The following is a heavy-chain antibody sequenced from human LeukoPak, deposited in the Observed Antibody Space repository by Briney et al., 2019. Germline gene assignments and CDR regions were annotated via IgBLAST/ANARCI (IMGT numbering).Heavy chain of an antibody. J-gene: IGHJ4*02. V-gene: IGHV1-46*01. CDR3: ARGPTDMDFDY. CDR1: GYTFTKSDY. CDR2: INPTDGTT. Sequence: AASVKVSCKASGYTFTKSDYVHWVRQAPGQGLELMGIINPTDGTTFYAQKFQGRVTMTRDTSTNTVYMELSSLRSEDTAVFYCARGPTDMDFDYWGQGSLVTVSS.